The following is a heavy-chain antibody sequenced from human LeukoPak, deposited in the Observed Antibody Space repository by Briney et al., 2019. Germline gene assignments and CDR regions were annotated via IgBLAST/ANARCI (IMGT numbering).Heavy chain of an antibody. D-gene: IGHD3-22*01. CDR1: GGSFSGYY. V-gene: IGHV4-34*01. Sequence: SEALSLTCAVYGGSFSGYYWSWIRQPPGKGLEWIGSIYYSGSTYYNPSLKSRVTISVDTSKNQFSLRLSSVTAADTAVYYCARYYYDSSGYPHYYYYMDVWGKGTTVTISS. CDR2: IYYSGST. J-gene: IGHJ6*03. CDR3: ARYYYDSSGYPHYYYYMDV.